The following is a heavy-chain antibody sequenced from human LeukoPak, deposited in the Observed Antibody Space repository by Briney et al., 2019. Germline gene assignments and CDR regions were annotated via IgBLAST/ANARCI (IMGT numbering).Heavy chain of an antibody. D-gene: IGHD3-22*01. J-gene: IGHJ4*02. Sequence: PGGSLRLSCAASGFTFSSYWMHWVRQAPGKGLEWVSVIYSGGSTYYADSVKGRFTISRDNSKNTLYLQMNSLRAEDTAVYYCARDLDYYDSSGYGYWGQGTLVTVSS. CDR3: ARDLDYYDSSGYGY. CDR1: GFTFSSYW. CDR2: IYSGGST. V-gene: IGHV3-66*01.